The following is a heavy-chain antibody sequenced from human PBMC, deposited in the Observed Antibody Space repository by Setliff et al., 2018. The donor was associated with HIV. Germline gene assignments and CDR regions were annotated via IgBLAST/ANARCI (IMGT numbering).Heavy chain of an antibody. CDR1: GYTFTSYP. CDR3: ARGAYQYYDSSGYYQGNFDY. CDR2: INTNTGNP. J-gene: IGHJ4*02. V-gene: IGHV7-4-1*02. Sequence: ASVKVSCKASGYTFTSYPLHWVRQAPGQRLEWMGWINTNTGNPTYAPGFTGRFVFTLDTSVSTAYLQISSLKAEDTAVYYCARGAYQYYDSSGYYQGNFDYWGQGTLVTVSS. D-gene: IGHD3-22*01.